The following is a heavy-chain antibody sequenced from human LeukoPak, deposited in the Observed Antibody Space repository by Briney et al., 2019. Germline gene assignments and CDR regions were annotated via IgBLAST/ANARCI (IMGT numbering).Heavy chain of an antibody. V-gene: IGHV3-15*01. Sequence: GGSLRLSCAASGFSFSHAWMTWVRQAPGKGLEWIGRIQSETDGGTTDYAAPVKGRFTISRDDPKNMLYLQMNSLKNEDTAVYYCTTSPQWLENWGQGTLVTVSP. D-gene: IGHD6-19*01. J-gene: IGHJ4*02. CDR3: TTSPQWLEN. CDR2: IQSETDGGTT. CDR1: GFSFSHAW.